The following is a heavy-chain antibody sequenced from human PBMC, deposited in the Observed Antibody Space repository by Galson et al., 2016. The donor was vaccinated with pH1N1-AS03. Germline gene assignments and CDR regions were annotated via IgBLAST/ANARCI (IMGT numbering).Heavy chain of an antibody. V-gene: IGHV4-34*12. CDR1: RGSFGGAY. CDR2: IIIGRGLPP. Sequence: ETLSLTCTVSRGSFGGAYWTWVRQPPGKGLEWIGEIIIGRGLPPTYTPSLKRRVTISIDTSRGELSLKLRSVTAADTGVYYCARRPTGIDYWGQGVQVTVSS. D-gene: IGHD3-10*01. CDR3: ARRPTGIDY. J-gene: IGHJ4*02.